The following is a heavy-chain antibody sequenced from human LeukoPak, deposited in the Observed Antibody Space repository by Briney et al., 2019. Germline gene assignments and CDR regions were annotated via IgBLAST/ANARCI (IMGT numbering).Heavy chain of an antibody. D-gene: IGHD4-17*01. CDR3: AREGDGDYGCYFDY. V-gene: IGHV4-4*07. Sequence: PSGTLSLTCTVSGGSISSYYWSWIRQPAGKGLEWIGRIYTSGSTNYNPSLKSRVTISVDKSKNQFSLKLSSVTAADTAVYYCAREGDGDYGCYFDYWGQGTLVTVPS. J-gene: IGHJ4*02. CDR1: GGSISSYY. CDR2: IYTSGST.